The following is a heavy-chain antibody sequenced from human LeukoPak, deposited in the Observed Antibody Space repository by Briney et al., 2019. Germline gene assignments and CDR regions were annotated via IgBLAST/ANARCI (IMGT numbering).Heavy chain of an antibody. J-gene: IGHJ4*02. CDR2: IYRDGST. Sequence: GGSLRLSCAASGFIVSNNYMNWVRQAPGKGLEWVSVIYRDGSTYYTDSVKGGFTISRDNSKNTLYLQMNSLRAEDTAMYYCAKLNGYYIWGQGTLVTVSS. CDR3: AKLNGYYI. V-gene: IGHV3-53*01. CDR1: GFIVSNNY. D-gene: IGHD4-17*01.